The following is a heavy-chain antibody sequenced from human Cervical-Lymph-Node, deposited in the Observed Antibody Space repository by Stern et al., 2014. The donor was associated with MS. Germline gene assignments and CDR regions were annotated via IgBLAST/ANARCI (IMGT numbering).Heavy chain of an antibody. D-gene: IGHD3-16*02. CDR3: ARARDYVWGSSRSGFDY. V-gene: IGHV1-2*06. Sequence: VQLVESGADVKRPGASVKVSCKASGDTFTDFYIHWVRQAPGQGLEWMGRIKPNSGGTKDAQKFQGRVTMTRDTSISVVYMELSSLRSDDTAVYYCARARDYVWGSSRSGFDYWGQGTLVTVSS. J-gene: IGHJ4*02. CDR1: GDTFTDFY. CDR2: IKPNSGGT.